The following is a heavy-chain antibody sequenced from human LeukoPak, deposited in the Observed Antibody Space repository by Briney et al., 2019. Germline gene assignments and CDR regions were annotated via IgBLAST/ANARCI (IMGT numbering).Heavy chain of an antibody. CDR1: GGTFSSYA. CDR3: ASFGYSYGVYFDY. D-gene: IGHD5-18*01. V-gene: IGHV1-46*01. CDR2: INPSGGST. J-gene: IGHJ4*02. Sequence: ASVKVSCKASGGTFSSYAISWVRQAPGQGLEWMGIINPSGGSTSYAQKFQGRVTMTRDTSTSTVYMELSSLRSEDTAVYYCASFGYSYGVYFDYWGQGTLVTVSS.